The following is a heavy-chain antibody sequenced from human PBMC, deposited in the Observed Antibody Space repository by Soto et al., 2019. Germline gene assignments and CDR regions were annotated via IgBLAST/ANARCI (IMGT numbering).Heavy chain of an antibody. CDR1: GYTFTSYG. CDR3: ARGRYGDY. V-gene: IGHV1-18*01. D-gene: IGHD1-1*01. Sequence: QVRLVQSGAEVKKPGASVKVSCKGSGYTFTSYGITWVRQAPGQGLEWMGWISAHNGNTNYAQKLPGRVTVTRDTSTSTAYMELRSLRSDDTAVYYGARGRYGDYWGQGALVTGSS. J-gene: IGHJ4*02. CDR2: ISAHNGNT.